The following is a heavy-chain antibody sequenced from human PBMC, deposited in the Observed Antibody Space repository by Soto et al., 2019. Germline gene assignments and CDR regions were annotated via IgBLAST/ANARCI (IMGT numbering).Heavy chain of an antibody. CDR1: GFTSSSFW. V-gene: IGHV3-74*01. CDR2: INTDGSST. J-gene: IGHJ4*02. Sequence: EVQLVESGGGLVQPGGSLRLSCAVSGFTSSSFWMHWVRQAPGEGLVWVSRINTDGSSTSYADSVKGRFTISRDNAKNTLYLQMNRLRVEDTAMYYCAKRGVDTFGLSYWGQGTLVTVSS. D-gene: IGHD3-10*01. CDR3: AKRGVDTFGLSY.